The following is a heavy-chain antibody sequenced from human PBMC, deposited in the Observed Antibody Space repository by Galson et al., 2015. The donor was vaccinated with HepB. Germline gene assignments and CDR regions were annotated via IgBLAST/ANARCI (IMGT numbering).Heavy chain of an antibody. CDR2: IYTSGST. V-gene: IGHV4-61*02. CDR1: GGSISSSSYY. CDR3: AREAEDCSSTSCYTIDY. D-gene: IGHD2-2*02. Sequence: TLSLTCTVSGGSISSSSYYWGWIRQPAGKGLEWIGRIYTSGSTNYNPSLKSRVTMSVDTSKNQFSLKLSSVTAADTAVYYCAREAEDCSSTSCYTIDYWGQGTLVTVSS. J-gene: IGHJ4*02.